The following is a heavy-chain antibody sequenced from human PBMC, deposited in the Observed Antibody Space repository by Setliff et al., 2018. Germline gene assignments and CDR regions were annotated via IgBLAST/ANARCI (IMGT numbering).Heavy chain of an antibody. CDR2: IYYSGTT. CDR3: ARTGTGYYYGEFQR. D-gene: IGHD3-22*01. V-gene: IGHV4-39*01. Sequence: SETLSLTCTVSGGSVSSSSYYWGWIRQPPGKGLEWIGTIYYSGTTYYSPSLKSRVTISVDTSKNQFSLKLSSVTAADTALYYCARTGTGYYYGEFQRWGQGTLVTV. J-gene: IGHJ1*01. CDR1: GGSVSSSSYY.